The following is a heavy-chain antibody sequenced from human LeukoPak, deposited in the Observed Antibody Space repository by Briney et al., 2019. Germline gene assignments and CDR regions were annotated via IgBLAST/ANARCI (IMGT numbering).Heavy chain of an antibody. CDR3: ARGYSRIRPGGFWSGYYTPMDV. D-gene: IGHD3-3*01. Sequence: PSETLSLTCAVYRGSFTDSYWSWIRQPPGKGLEWVGEINHTGSINSNPSLKSRVTISIDTSKNQFSLNLTSVTAADTAVYYCARGYSRIRPGGFWSGYYTPMDVWGKGTTVTVSS. V-gene: IGHV4-34*01. CDR2: INHTGSI. J-gene: IGHJ6*03. CDR1: RGSFTDSY.